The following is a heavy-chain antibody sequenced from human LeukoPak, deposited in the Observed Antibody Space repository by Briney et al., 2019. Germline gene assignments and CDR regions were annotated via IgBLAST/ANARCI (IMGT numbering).Heavy chain of an antibody. J-gene: IGHJ4*02. CDR2: IYHSGST. CDR3: QSRYLEWLLEY. CDR1: GGSISSGGYS. D-gene: IGHD3-3*01. Sequence: SETLSLTCAVSGGSISSGGYSWSWIRQPPGKGLEWIGYIYHSGSTYYNPSLKSRVTISVDTSKNQFSLRLSSVTAADTAVYYCQSRYLEWLLEYWGQGTLVTVSS. V-gene: IGHV4-30-2*01.